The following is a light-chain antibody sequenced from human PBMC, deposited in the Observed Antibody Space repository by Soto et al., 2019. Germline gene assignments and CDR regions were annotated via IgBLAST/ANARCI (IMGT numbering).Light chain of an antibody. V-gene: IGKV1-27*01. J-gene: IGKJ3*01. CDR3: QKYDRAPCP. Sequence: DIQMTQSPSSLSVSVGDRVTITCRASQDIRNYLAWYQQKPGKVPKLLIYAASTLQSGVPSRFSGSGSGTDFTLTINSLQPEDSATYYCQKYDRAPCPFGPGTKVDFK. CDR1: QDIRNY. CDR2: AAS.